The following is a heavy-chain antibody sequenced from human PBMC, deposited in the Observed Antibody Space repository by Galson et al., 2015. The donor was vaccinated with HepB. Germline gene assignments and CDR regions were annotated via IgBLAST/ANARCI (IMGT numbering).Heavy chain of an antibody. V-gene: IGHV1-2*02. CDR1: GHTFSGYY. J-gene: IGHJ4*02. D-gene: IGHD4-17*01. CDR3: ARDAPPVTTFDY. Sequence: SVKVSCKASGHTFSGYYMHWVRQAPGQGLEWMGWVNPVSGDTHYAQKFQGRVTMTRDTSISTAYMELSRLRSDDTAVYYCARDAPPVTTFDYWGQGTLVTVSS. CDR2: VNPVSGDT.